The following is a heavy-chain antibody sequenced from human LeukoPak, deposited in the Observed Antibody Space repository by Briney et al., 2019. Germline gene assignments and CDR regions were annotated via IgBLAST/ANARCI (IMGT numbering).Heavy chain of an antibody. CDR2: INPNSGGT. Sequence: ASVKVSCTASGYTFTGYYMHWVRPAPGQGLEWMGWINPNSGGTNYAQKFQGRVTMTRDTSISTAYMELSRLRSDDTAVYYCAREMYSGSYDYYYYYYYGMDVWGQGTTVTVSS. J-gene: IGHJ6*02. D-gene: IGHD1-26*01. V-gene: IGHV1-2*02. CDR1: GYTFTGYY. CDR3: AREMYSGSYDYYYYYYYGMDV.